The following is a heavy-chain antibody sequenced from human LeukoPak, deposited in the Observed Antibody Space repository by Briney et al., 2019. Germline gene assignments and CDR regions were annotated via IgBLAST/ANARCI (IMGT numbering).Heavy chain of an antibody. D-gene: IGHD1-26*01. CDR3: ARRRSGSYHLDY. Sequence: ASVKVSCKAAGGTFSSYAISWVRQAPGQGLEWMGGIIPIFGTANYAQKFQGRVTITADESTSTAYMELSSLRSDDTAVYYCARRRSGSYHLDYWGQGTLVTVSS. CDR1: GGTFSSYA. V-gene: IGHV1-69*13. J-gene: IGHJ4*02. CDR2: IIPIFGTA.